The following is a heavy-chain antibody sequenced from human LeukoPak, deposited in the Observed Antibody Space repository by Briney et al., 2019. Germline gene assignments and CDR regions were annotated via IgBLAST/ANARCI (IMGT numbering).Heavy chain of an antibody. CDR3: ARASTYYYDSSGPSPRWFDP. V-gene: IGHV1-18*01. CDR2: ISAYNGNT. J-gene: IGHJ5*01. Sequence: ASVKVSCKASGYTFTSYGISWVRLAPGQGLEWMGWISAYNGNTNYAQKLQGRVTMTTDTSTSTAYMELRSLRSDDTAVYYCARASTYYYDSSGPSPRWFDPWGQGTLVTVSS. CDR1: GYTFTSYG. D-gene: IGHD3-22*01.